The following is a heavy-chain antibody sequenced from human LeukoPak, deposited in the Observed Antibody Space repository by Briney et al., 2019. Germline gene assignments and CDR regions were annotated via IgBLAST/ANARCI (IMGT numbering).Heavy chain of an antibody. Sequence: AGGSLRLSCVASGFTFSDYYMSWIRQAPGKGLEWISYISGRNYTTYADSVKGRFIISRDNAKNSLFVQMNSLRAEDTAVYYCAKAYRSGWNYFQRWGQGTLVTVSS. CDR3: AKAYRSGWNYFQR. V-gene: IGHV3-11*05. D-gene: IGHD6-19*01. CDR1: GFTFSDYY. CDR2: ISGRNYT. J-gene: IGHJ1*01.